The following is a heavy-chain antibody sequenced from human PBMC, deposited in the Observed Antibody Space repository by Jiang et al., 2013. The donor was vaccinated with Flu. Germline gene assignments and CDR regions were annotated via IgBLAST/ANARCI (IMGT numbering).Heavy chain of an antibody. CDR3: ARIKYDSSGYYYAHYFDY. D-gene: IGHD3-22*01. V-gene: IGHV2-70*01. Sequence: SGFSLSTSGMCVSWIRQPPGKALEWLALIDWDDDEYYSTSLKTRLTISKDTSKNQVVLTMTNMDPVDTATYYCARIKYDSSGYYYAHYFDYWGQGTLVTVSS. J-gene: IGHJ4*02. CDR2: IDWDDDE. CDR1: GFSLSTSGMC.